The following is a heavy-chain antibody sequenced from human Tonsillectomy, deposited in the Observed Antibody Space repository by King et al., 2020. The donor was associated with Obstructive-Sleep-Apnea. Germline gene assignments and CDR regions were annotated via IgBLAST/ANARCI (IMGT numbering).Heavy chain of an antibody. V-gene: IGHV3-21*01. Sequence: VQLVESGGGLVKPGGSLRLSCGASGFTLSSYNMNWVRQAPGKGLEWVSSITSSTSYIYYADSVKGRFTISRDNAKNSLYLQMNSLRADDTAVYYCARENTRGDYADSFDYWGQGTLVTVSS. CDR3: ARENTRGDYADSFDY. CDR2: ITSSTSYI. J-gene: IGHJ4*02. D-gene: IGHD4-17*01. CDR1: GFTLSSYN.